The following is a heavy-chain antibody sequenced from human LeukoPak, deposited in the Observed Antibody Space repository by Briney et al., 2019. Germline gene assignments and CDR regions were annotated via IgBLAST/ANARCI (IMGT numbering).Heavy chain of an antibody. J-gene: IGHJ4*02. V-gene: IGHV3-74*01. D-gene: IGHD1-26*01. CDR2: INSDGIST. CDR1: GFTFSTYW. Sequence: GGSLRLSCAASGFTFSTYWMHWVRQAPGKGLVWVSRINSDGISTNYADSVKGRFTISRDNAKSTLYLEMNSLRAEDTAVYYCARVKSYWGDFDYWGQGTLVTVSS. CDR3: ARVKSYWGDFDY.